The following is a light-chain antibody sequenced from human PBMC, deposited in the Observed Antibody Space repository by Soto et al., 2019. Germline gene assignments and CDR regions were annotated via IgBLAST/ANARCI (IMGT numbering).Light chain of an antibody. J-gene: IGLJ1*01. Sequence: QSVLTQPPSVSGAPGQRVTISCTGSSSNIGAGYDVHWYQQLPGTAPKLLIYHNSDRPSGVPDRFSGSKSGTSASLAITGLQXEDEADYYCQSYDSGLSAFYVFGAGTKVTV. V-gene: IGLV1-40*01. CDR3: QSYDSGLSAFYV. CDR1: SSNIGAGYD. CDR2: HNS.